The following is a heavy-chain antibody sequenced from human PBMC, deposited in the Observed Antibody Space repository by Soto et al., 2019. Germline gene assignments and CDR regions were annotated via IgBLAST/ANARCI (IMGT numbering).Heavy chain of an antibody. CDR2: IIPIFGTA. Sequence: GASVKVSCKASGGTFSSYAISWVRQAPGQGLEWMGGIIPIFGTANYAQKFQGRVTITADESTSTAYMELSSLRSEDTAVYYCARDGSGSYYNAESLNYYYYGMDVWGQGTTVTVSS. D-gene: IGHD3-10*01. CDR1: GGTFSSYA. V-gene: IGHV1-69*13. J-gene: IGHJ6*02. CDR3: ARDGSGSYYNAESLNYYYYGMDV.